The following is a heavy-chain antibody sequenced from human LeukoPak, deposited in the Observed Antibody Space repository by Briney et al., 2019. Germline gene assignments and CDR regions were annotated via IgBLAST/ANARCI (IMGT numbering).Heavy chain of an antibody. J-gene: IGHJ4*02. CDR3: ARPSTHGYSYGYDY. D-gene: IGHD5-18*01. Sequence: GESLKISCKGSGYSFTSYWITWVRQMPGKGLEWMERIDPTDSYTNYSPSFQGHVTISADKSISTAYLQWSSLKASDTAMYYCARPSTHGYSYGYDYWGQGTLVTVSS. V-gene: IGHV5-10-1*01. CDR1: GYSFTSYW. CDR2: IDPTDSYT.